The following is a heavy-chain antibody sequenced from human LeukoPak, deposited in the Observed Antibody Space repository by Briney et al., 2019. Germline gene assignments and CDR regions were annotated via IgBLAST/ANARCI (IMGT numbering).Heavy chain of an antibody. Sequence: GGSLRLSCVASGFTFSNYNMNWVRQAPGKGLEWVSYISRSSSTRYYADSVKGRFTISRDNAKNSLFLQMNSLRAEDTAVYYCARDNYYGSGSYPELYFDYWGQGTLVTVSS. CDR1: GFTFSNYN. CDR3: ARDNYYGSGSYPELYFDY. V-gene: IGHV3-48*04. J-gene: IGHJ4*02. CDR2: ISRSSSTR. D-gene: IGHD3-10*01.